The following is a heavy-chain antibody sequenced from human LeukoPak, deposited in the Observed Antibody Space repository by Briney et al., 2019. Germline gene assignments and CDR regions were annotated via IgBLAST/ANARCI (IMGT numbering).Heavy chain of an antibody. Sequence: GGSLRLSCAATGFTFSSYWMSWVRQAPGKGLEWVANIKEDGSEKYYVDSVKGRITISRDNAKNSLYLQMNSLRAEDTAVYYCARTGYSSSWYRRKYYYYGMDVWGQGTTVTVSS. V-gene: IGHV3-7*03. J-gene: IGHJ6*02. CDR3: ARTGYSSSWYRRKYYYYGMDV. D-gene: IGHD6-13*01. CDR1: GFTFSSYW. CDR2: IKEDGSEK.